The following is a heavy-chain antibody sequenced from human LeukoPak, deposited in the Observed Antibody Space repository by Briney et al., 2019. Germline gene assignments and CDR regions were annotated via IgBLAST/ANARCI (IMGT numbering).Heavy chain of an antibody. J-gene: IGHJ6*02. Sequence: ASVKVSCKAAGYTFTGYYMHWVRQAPGHGLEWMGWINPNSGGTNYEQKFQGRVTMTRDTSISTAYMELSRLRSDDTAVYYCARDRVTIFGVVFYGMDVWGQGTTVTVSS. D-gene: IGHD3-3*01. CDR2: INPNSGGT. CDR1: GYTFTGYY. CDR3: ARDRVTIFGVVFYGMDV. V-gene: IGHV1-2*02.